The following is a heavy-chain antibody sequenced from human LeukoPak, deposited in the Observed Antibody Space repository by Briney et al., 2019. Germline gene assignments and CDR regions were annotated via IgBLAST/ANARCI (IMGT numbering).Heavy chain of an antibody. CDR2: IWYDGTNK. Sequence: GGSLRLSCVGSGFSFSSYGMHWVRQAPGKGLEWVAVIWYDGTNKYYADSVKGRFTISRDNSKNTLYLQMNSLRAEDTAVYYCAKERNDCSGGSCHYLDAFDIWGQGTMVTVSS. D-gene: IGHD2-15*01. V-gene: IGHV3-33*06. CDR3: AKERNDCSGGSCHYLDAFDI. CDR1: GFSFSSYG. J-gene: IGHJ3*02.